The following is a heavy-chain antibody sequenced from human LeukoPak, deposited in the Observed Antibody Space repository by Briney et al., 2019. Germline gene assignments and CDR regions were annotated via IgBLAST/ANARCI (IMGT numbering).Heavy chain of an antibody. CDR2: ISAYNGNT. Sequence: ASVKVSCKASGYTFTSYGISWVRQAPGQGLEWMGWISAYNGNTNYAQKLQGRVTMTTDTSTSTAYMELRSLRSDDTAVYYCARERGGWFGESQGVDYWGQGTLVTVSS. D-gene: IGHD3-10*01. CDR3: ARERGGWFGESQGVDY. CDR1: GYTFTSYG. V-gene: IGHV1-18*01. J-gene: IGHJ4*02.